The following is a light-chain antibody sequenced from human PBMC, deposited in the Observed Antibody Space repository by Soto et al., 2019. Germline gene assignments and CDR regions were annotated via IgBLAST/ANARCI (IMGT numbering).Light chain of an antibody. V-gene: IGKV1D-16*01. CDR1: QGINNL. CDR2: TAS. J-gene: IGKJ5*01. CDR3: QQYSSFPRT. Sequence: DIQMTQSPSSLSASLGDRVTITCRASQGINNLLAWYQQKPGKAPKSLIKTASILQSGVPSRFSGSGSETDFTLTISSLQHEDCATDYCQQYSSFPRTFGQGTRLEI.